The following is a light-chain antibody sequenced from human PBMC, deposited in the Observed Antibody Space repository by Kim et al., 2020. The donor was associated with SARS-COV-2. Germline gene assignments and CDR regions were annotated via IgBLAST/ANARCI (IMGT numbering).Light chain of an antibody. CDR2: GKN. CDR3: TSRDSSGRA. J-gene: IGLJ2*01. CDR1: SLRSYY. V-gene: IGLV3-19*01. Sequence: SSELTQDPAVSVALGQTVRITCQGDSLRSYYASWYQQKPGQAPVLVIYGKNNRPSGIPDRFSGSSSGNTASLTITGAQAEDEAVCYFTSRDSSGRAFGGG.